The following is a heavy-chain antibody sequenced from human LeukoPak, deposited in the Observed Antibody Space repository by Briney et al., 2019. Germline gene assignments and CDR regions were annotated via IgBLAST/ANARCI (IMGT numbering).Heavy chain of an antibody. CDR1: GFTVSSNY. D-gene: IGHD1-26*01. CDR3: ARGPNYGSFS. V-gene: IGHV3-53*01. CDR2: FYSGGST. Sequence: PGGSLRLSCAASGFTVSSNYMSWVRQAPGKGLEWVSVFYSGGSTYYAASVKGRFTISRDNSKNTVYLQMNSLRAEDTAVYYCARGPNYGSFSWGQGTLVTVSS. J-gene: IGHJ5*02.